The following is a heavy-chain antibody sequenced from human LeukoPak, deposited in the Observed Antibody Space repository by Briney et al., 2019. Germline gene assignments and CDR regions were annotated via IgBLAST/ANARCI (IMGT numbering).Heavy chain of an antibody. CDR2: IYTSGST. V-gene: IGHV4-61*02. CDR1: GGSISSGSYY. CDR3: ASGPYYSEGSASRGYFDN. J-gene: IGHJ4*02. Sequence: SETLSLTCTVSGGSISSGSYYWSWIRQPAGKGLEWIGRIYTSGSTNYNPSLKSRVTISIDTSKNQFFLKLNSVTAADTAVYYCASGPYYSEGSASRGYFDNWGQGTLVTVSS. D-gene: IGHD3-22*01.